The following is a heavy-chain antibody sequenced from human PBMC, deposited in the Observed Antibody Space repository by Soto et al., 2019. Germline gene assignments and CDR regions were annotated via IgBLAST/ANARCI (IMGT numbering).Heavy chain of an antibody. J-gene: IGHJ6*02. CDR3: ARGKGGGGWELPYSDYCYGMDV. CDR2: IIPIFGTA. Sequence: QVQLVQSGAEVKKPGSSVKVSCKASGGTFSSYAISWVRQAPGQGLEWMGGIIPIFGTANYAQKFQGRVTITADEATSTADKELSRLRSEDTAVYSCARGKGGGGWELPYSDYCYGMDVWGQGTTVTVSS. CDR1: GGTFSSYA. V-gene: IGHV1-69*01. D-gene: IGHD1-26*01.